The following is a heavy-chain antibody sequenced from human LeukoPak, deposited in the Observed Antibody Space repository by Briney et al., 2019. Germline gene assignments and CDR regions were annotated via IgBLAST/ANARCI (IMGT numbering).Heavy chain of an antibody. D-gene: IGHD5-18*01. Sequence: GGSLRLSCAASGFTVSSNYMSWVRQAPGKGLEWVSIIYSGGDTYYADSVKGRFTISRDNSKNTLYLQMNSLRGEDTAVYFCAKGWAMATYFDYWGQGTLVTVSS. J-gene: IGHJ4*02. V-gene: IGHV3-53*01. CDR3: AKGWAMATYFDY. CDR1: GFTVSSNY. CDR2: IYSGGDT.